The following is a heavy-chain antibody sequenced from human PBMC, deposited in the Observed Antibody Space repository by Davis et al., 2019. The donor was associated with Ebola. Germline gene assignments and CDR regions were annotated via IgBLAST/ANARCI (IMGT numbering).Heavy chain of an antibody. CDR2: INSDGSST. Sequence: HTGGSLRLSCAPSGFTFSSYWMHWVRQAPGKGLVWVSRINSDGSSTSYADSVKGRFTISRDNAKNTLYLQMNSLRAEDTAVYYCARVRLYSSGWSDYFDYWGQGTLVTVSS. V-gene: IGHV3-74*01. CDR3: ARVRLYSSGWSDYFDY. J-gene: IGHJ4*02. D-gene: IGHD6-19*01. CDR1: GFTFSSYW.